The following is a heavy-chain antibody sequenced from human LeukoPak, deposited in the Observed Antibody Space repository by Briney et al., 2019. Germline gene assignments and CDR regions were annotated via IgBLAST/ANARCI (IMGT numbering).Heavy chain of an antibody. CDR1: GFTFSNAW. V-gene: IGHV3-15*01. Sequence: GGSLRLSCAASGFTFSNAWMSWVRQAPGKGLEWVGRIKSKTDGGTTNYAAPVKGRFTISRDDSKNTLYLQMNSLKTEDTAVYYCTTDRQWLVVIDYWGQGTQVTASS. J-gene: IGHJ4*02. CDR3: TTDRQWLVVIDY. D-gene: IGHD6-19*01. CDR2: IKSKTDGGTT.